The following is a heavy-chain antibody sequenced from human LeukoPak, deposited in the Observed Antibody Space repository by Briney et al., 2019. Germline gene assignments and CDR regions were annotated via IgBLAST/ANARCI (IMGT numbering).Heavy chain of an antibody. Sequence: PGGSLRLSCVASGFTFSNYAMSWVRQAPGKGLDWVSVISGSAGKIRYAGSVKGRFTISRDNSENTVYLQMNNLRAEDTAVYYCAKRSSGIAAAGPYDYWGQGTLVTVSS. CDR1: GFTFSNYA. V-gene: IGHV3-23*01. CDR2: ISGSAGKI. J-gene: IGHJ4*02. CDR3: AKRSSGIAAAGPYDY. D-gene: IGHD6-13*01.